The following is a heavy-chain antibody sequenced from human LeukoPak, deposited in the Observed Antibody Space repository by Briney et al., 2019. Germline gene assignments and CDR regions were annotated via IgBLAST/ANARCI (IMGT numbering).Heavy chain of an antibody. D-gene: IGHD3-22*01. J-gene: IGHJ4*02. CDR3: ARAHPFDYYDSRGYPVDY. CDR1: GFPFSSFG. Sequence: GRSLRLSCAASGFPFSSFGMHWVRQAPGKGLEWVAIIWYDGTIKYYADSVKGRFTISRDNSKNTLYLQMNSLRAEDTAVYYCARAHPFDYYDSRGYPVDYWGQGTLVTVSS. CDR2: IWYDGTIK. V-gene: IGHV3-33*01.